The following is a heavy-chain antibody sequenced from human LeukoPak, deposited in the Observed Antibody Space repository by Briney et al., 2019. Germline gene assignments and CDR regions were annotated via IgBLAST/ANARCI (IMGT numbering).Heavy chain of an antibody. D-gene: IGHD6-13*01. Sequence: PGGSLRLSCSASGFTFSSYAMHWVRQAPGKGLEYVSAINNDGGSAYYADSVKGGFTISRDNSKNTLYLQMSSLRAEDTAVYYCAKDYLLQQLILEGWFDPWGQGTLVTVSS. J-gene: IGHJ5*02. CDR1: GFTFSSYA. CDR2: INNDGGSA. V-gene: IGHV3-64D*06. CDR3: AKDYLLQQLILEGWFDP.